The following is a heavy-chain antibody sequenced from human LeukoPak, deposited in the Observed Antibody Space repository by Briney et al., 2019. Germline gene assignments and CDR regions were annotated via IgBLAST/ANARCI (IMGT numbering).Heavy chain of an antibody. Sequence: GGSLRLSCAASGFTFSSYGMHWVRQAPGKGLEWVAVIWYDGSNKYYADSVKGRFTISRDNSKNTLYLQMNSLRAEDTAVYYCARDQGYYDSSGYYFDYWGQGTLVTVSS. V-gene: IGHV3-33*01. CDR3: ARDQGYYDSSGYYFDY. J-gene: IGHJ4*02. CDR2: IWYDGSNK. D-gene: IGHD3-22*01. CDR1: GFTFSSYG.